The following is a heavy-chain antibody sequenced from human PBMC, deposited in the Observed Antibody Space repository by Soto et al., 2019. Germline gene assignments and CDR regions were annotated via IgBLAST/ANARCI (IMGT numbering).Heavy chain of an antibody. CDR3: TTSLIEYSSSLDY. V-gene: IGHV3-73*01. CDR2: IGSKANSYAT. Sequence: EVPLVESGGGLVQPGGSLKLSCAASGFTFSGSAMHWVRQASGKGLEWVGRIGSKANSYATAYAASVKGRFTISRDDSNNTGYLQMNTLKTEDTAVYYCTTSLIEYSSSLDYGGQGTLVTVSS. J-gene: IGHJ4*02. CDR1: GFTFSGSA. D-gene: IGHD6-6*01.